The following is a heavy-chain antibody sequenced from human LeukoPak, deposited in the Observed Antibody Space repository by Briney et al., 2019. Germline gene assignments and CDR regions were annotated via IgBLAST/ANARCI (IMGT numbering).Heavy chain of an antibody. V-gene: IGHV4-59*01. CDR3: ARAHMITSYYYYYYMDV. CDR2: IYYSGST. J-gene: IGHJ6*03. D-gene: IGHD3-16*01. Sequence: SCKASGYTFSSYGISWVRQPPGKGLEWIGYIYYSGSTNYNPSLKSRVTISVDTSKNQFSLKLSSVTAADTAVYYCARAHMITSYYYYYYMDVWGKGTTVTVSS. CDR1: GYTFSSYG.